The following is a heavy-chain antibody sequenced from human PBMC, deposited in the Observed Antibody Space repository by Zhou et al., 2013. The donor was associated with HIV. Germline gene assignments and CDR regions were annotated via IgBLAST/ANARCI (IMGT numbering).Heavy chain of an antibody. Sequence: QVQLQESGPGLVKPSETLSLTCAVSGFSITSSYYWGWIRQPPGKGLEWIGGVYHTGTTYYNPSLKSRVTISIDTSKNQFSLRLTSVTAADTAVYYCARDYYGSGNWFDPLGPGNPGHRLL. CDR1: GFSITSSYY. J-gene: IGHJ5*02. V-gene: IGHV4-38-2*02. CDR2: VYHTGTT. D-gene: IGHD3-10*01. CDR3: ARDYYGSGNWFDP.